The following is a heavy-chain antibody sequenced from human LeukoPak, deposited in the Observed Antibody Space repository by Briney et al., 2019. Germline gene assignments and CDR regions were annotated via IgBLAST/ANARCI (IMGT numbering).Heavy chain of an antibody. V-gene: IGHV3-9*01. Sequence: GRSLRLSCAASGFTFDDYAMHWVRQAPGKGLEWVSGISWNSGSIGYADSVKGRFTISRDNAKNSLYLQMNSLRAEDTALYYCAKVTALDTGLDYWGQGTLVTVSS. CDR3: AKVTALDTGLDY. J-gene: IGHJ4*02. CDR2: ISWNSGSI. CDR1: GFTFDDYA. D-gene: IGHD5-18*01.